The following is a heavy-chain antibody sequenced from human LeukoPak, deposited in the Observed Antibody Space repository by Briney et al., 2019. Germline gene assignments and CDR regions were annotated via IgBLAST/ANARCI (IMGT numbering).Heavy chain of an antibody. CDR3: AREGLYYYDSSPVNY. CDR1: GFTFSDYY. V-gene: IGHV3-11*04. J-gene: IGHJ4*02. Sequence: GGSLRLSCAASGFTFSDYYMSWIRQAPGKGLEWVSYISSSGSTIYYADSVKGRFTISRDNAKNSLYLQMNSLRAEDTAVYYCAREGLYYYDSSPVNYWGQGTLVTVSS. D-gene: IGHD3-22*01. CDR2: ISSSGSTI.